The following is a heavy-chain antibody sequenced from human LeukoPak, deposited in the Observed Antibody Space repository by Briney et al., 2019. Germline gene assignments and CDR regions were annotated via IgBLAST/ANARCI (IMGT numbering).Heavy chain of an antibody. CDR3: ARDPGYCGGDCPIQH. J-gene: IGHJ1*01. D-gene: IGHD2-21*02. CDR1: GYIFTDYY. V-gene: IGHV1-2*06. Sequence: GASVKVSCKASGYIFTDYYMHWVRQAPGQELGWMGRINPNSGGTNYAQKFQGRVTMTRDTSISTAYMELSRLRSDDTAVYYCARDPGYCGGDCPIQHWGQGTLVTVSS. CDR2: INPNSGGT.